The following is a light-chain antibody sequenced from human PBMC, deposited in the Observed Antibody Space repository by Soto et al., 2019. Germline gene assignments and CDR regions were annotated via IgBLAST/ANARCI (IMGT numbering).Light chain of an antibody. Sequence: EVVLTQSPGTLSLSPGERATLSCRASQSVSNNYLAWYQQKPGQAPRLLFFGSSDRATGIPNRFSGSGSGTDFPLTISRLEPEDFAVYYCQQYGSSPPYTFGQGTKLEIK. CDR2: GSS. J-gene: IGKJ2*01. CDR1: QSVSNNY. CDR3: QQYGSSPPYT. V-gene: IGKV3-20*01.